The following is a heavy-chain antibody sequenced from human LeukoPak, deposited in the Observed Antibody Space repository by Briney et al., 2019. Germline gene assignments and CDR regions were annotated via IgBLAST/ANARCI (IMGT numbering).Heavy chain of an antibody. D-gene: IGHD2-2*01. CDR3: ARSRSSTSCPFDY. V-gene: IGHV3-11*06. CDR2: ISSSSSYT. Sequence: GGSLRLSCAASGFTFSDYYMSWIRQAPGKGLEWVSYISSSSSYTNYADSVKGRFTISRDNAKNSLYLQMNSLRAEDTAVYYCARSRSSTSCPFDYWGQGTLVTVSS. J-gene: IGHJ4*02. CDR1: GFTFSDYY.